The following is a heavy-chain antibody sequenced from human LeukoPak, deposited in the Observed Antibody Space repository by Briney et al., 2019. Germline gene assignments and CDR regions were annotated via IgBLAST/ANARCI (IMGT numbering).Heavy chain of an antibody. V-gene: IGHV3-21*04. CDR1: GFTFSSYS. CDR3: ARLYGSGSIGAY. J-gene: IGHJ4*02. D-gene: IGHD3-10*01. Sequence: GGSLRLSCAASGFTFSSYSMNWVRQAPGKGLEWVSSISSSSSYIYYADSVKGRFTISRDDAKNSLYLQMNSLRAEDTALYYCARLYGSGSIGAYWGQGTLVTVSS. CDR2: ISSSSSYI.